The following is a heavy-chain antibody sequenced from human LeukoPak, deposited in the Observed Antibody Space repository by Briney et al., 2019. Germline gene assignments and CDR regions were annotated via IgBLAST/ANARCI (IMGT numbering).Heavy chain of an antibody. V-gene: IGHV1-18*01. J-gene: IGHJ3*02. CDR1: GYTFSNFG. D-gene: IGHD5-24*01. CDR3: ARGGDGHRWGRRFDAFDI. Sequence: ASVKVSCKTSGYTFSNFGINWVRQAPGQGLEWMGWISGNNDNPNYGQKFQGRFTVTTDSSTSTAYMELRNLRFDDTAVYYCARGGDGHRWGRRFDAFDIWGQGTMVTVSS. CDR2: ISGNNDNP.